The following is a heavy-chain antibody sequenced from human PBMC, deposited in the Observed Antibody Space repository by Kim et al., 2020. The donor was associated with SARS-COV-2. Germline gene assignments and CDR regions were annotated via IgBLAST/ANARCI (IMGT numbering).Heavy chain of an antibody. CDR2: IKQDGSEK. D-gene: IGHD6-6*01. CDR3: ARDRLRSSSVVYYYYGMDV. J-gene: IGHJ6*02. Sequence: GGSLRLSCAASGFTFSSYWMSWVRQAPGKGLEWVANIKQDGSEKYYVDSVKGRFTISRDNAKNSLYLQMNSLRAEDTAVYYCARDRLRSSSVVYYYYGMDVWGQGTTVTVSS. V-gene: IGHV3-7*01. CDR1: GFTFSSYW.